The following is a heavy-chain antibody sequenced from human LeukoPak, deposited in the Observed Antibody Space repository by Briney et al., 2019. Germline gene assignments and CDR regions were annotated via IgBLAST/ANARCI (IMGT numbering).Heavy chain of an antibody. Sequence: PGGSLKLSCAASADTFSGSAIHWVRQASGRGLEWVGRIRIKANSYETAYAESAKGRFTISRDESGSTAYLQMNSLKIEDTAVYYCTARECSGTLLIDYWGQGTLVSVSS. J-gene: IGHJ4*02. V-gene: IGHV3-73*01. CDR1: ADTFSGSA. CDR3: TARECSGTLLIDY. CDR2: IRIKANSYET. D-gene: IGHD1-26*01.